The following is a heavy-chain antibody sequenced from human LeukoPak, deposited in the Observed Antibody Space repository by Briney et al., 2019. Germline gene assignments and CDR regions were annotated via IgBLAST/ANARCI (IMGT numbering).Heavy chain of an antibody. CDR1: GGSFSGYY. V-gene: IGHV4-34*01. D-gene: IGHD6-19*01. CDR2: VNHSGST. CDR3: ARGRAFYSSGWYNYYYGMDV. Sequence: SETLSLTCAVYGGSFSGYYWSWIRQPPGKGLEWIGEVNHSGSTNYNPSLKSRLTISVDTSRNQFSLNLSSVTAADTAVYFCARGRAFYSSGWYNYYYGMDVWGQGTTVTVSS. J-gene: IGHJ6*02.